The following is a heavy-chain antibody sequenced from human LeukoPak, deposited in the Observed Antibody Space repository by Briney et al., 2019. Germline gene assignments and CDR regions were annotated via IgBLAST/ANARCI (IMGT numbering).Heavy chain of an antibody. CDR3: AKDREGLSSGYDLEYFDY. Sequence: PGGSLRLSCAASGFTFSSYAMNWVRQAPGKGLEWVSVISGGGGTTYYADSVKGRFTISRDNSKNTLFLQMNSLRAEDTAVYYCAKDREGLSSGYDLEYFDYWGQGTLVTVSS. CDR1: GFTFSSYA. V-gene: IGHV3-23*01. CDR2: ISGGGGTT. J-gene: IGHJ4*02. D-gene: IGHD5-12*01.